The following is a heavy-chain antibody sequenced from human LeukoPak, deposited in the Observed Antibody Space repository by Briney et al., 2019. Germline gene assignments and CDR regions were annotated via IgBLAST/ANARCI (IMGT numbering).Heavy chain of an antibody. D-gene: IGHD3-9*01. CDR3: AKIPYYDILGELTD. V-gene: IGHV3-23*01. J-gene: IGHJ4*02. Sequence: GGSLRLSCAASGFTFSSYAMSWVRQAPGKGLEWVSAISGSGGSTYYADSVKGRFTISRDNSKNTLYLQMNSLRAEDTAVYYCAKIPYYDILGELTDWGQGTLVTVSS. CDR2: ISGSGGST. CDR1: GFTFSSYA.